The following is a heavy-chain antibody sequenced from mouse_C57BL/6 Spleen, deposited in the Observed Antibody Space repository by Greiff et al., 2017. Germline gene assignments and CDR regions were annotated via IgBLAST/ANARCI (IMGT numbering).Heavy chain of an antibody. V-gene: IGHV1-22*01. J-gene: IGHJ3*01. D-gene: IGHD1-1*01. CDR1: GYTFTDYN. CDR3: SRPYYGSSPAWFAY. Sequence: VQLQQSGPELVKPGASVKMSCKASGYTFTDYNMHWVKQSHGKSLEWIGYINPNNGGTSYNQKFKGKATLTVNKSSSTAYMELRSLTSEDSSVYYCSRPYYGSSPAWFAYWGQWALVTVSA. CDR2: INPNNGGT.